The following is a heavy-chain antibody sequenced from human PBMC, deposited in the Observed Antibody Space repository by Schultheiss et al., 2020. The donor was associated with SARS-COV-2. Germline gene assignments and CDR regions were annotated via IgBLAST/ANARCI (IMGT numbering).Heavy chain of an antibody. CDR3: ARRALWSSSWYPTAYDAFDI. CDR2: ISYDGSNK. J-gene: IGHJ3*02. V-gene: IGHV3-30*03. D-gene: IGHD6-13*01. Sequence: GGSLRLSCAASGFTFSSYGMHWVRQAPGKGLEWVAVISYDGSNKYYADSVKGRFTISRDNSKNTLYLQMNSLRAEDTADYYCARRALWSSSWYPTAYDAFDIWGQGTMVTVSS. CDR1: GFTFSSYG.